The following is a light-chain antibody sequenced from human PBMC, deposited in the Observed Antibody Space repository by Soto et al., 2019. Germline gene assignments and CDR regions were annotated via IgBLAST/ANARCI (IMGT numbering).Light chain of an antibody. CDR2: GNS. CDR1: SSNIGAGYD. Sequence: QSVLTQPPSVSGAPGQRVTISCTGSSSNIGAGYDVHWYQQLPGTAPKLLIYGNSNRPSGVPDRFSGSKSDTSASLVITGLQAEDEADYYCQSYDISLSGVVFGGGTKLTVL. V-gene: IGLV1-40*01. J-gene: IGLJ3*02. CDR3: QSYDISLSGVV.